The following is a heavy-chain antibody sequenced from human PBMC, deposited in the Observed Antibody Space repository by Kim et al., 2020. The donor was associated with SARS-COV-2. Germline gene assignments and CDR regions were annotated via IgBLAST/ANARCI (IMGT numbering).Heavy chain of an antibody. CDR1: GASMISYY. V-gene: IGHV4-59*01. D-gene: IGHD7-27*01. Sequence: SETLSLTCTVSGASMISYYWNWIRQSPGKGLEWIGYIHYSGRTNCSPSLDTRVTMSMDTSKNQFSLKLTSMTAADTALYYCVRDVANWGFDYWGQGLLVTVSS. J-gene: IGHJ4*02. CDR2: IHYSGRT. CDR3: VRDVANWGFDY.